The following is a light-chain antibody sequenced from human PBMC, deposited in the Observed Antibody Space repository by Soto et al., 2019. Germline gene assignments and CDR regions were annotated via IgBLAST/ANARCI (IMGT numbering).Light chain of an antibody. CDR2: GAS. J-gene: IGKJ1*01. CDR1: PIVSSN. V-gene: IGKV3-15*01. Sequence: EIVMTHSPATPSVSPGERATLSCRARPIVSSNLAWYQQKPGPAPRLLIYGASTRATGIPARFIGSGSGTEFTFPINRLQSEDFSDYYCKQYNNRWTFGQGAKVE. CDR3: KQYNNRWT.